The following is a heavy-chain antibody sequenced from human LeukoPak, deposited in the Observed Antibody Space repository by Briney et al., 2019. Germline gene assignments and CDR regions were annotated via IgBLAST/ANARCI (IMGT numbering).Heavy chain of an antibody. D-gene: IGHD1-1*01. Sequence: SETLSLTSAVYRGSFIGYYWSWIRQPPGKGLEWIGELNHSGGTNHTPSLKSRVSIPLHTSKHQFSLKLRSVASAATALYYCAGDSLERRVYSFDIWGQGTMVTVSS. CDR2: LNHSGGT. CDR1: RGSFIGYY. CDR3: AGDSLERRVYSFDI. V-gene: IGHV4-34*01. J-gene: IGHJ3*02.